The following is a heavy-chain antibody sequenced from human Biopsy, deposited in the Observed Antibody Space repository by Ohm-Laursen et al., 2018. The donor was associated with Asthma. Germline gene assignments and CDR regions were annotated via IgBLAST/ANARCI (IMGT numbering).Heavy chain of an antibody. J-gene: IGHJ6*02. CDR1: GDSFSNYA. D-gene: IGHD5-12*01. V-gene: IGHV1-69*13. CDR3: ARGYSGSDRIVYYYSGLEV. CDR2: LIPVLGTP. Sequence: SVKVSCKASGDSFSNYAISWVQQAPGQGLEWMGGLIPVLGTPDHAQMFEGRVTITADESTSTAYMELSSLSSEDTAVYYCARGYSGSDRIVYYYSGLEVWGQGTTVTVSS.